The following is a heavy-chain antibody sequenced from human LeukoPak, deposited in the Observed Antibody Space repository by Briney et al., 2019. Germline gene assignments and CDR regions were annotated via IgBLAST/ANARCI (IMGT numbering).Heavy chain of an antibody. Sequence: PGGSLRLSCAASGFTFSSYGMHWVRQAPGKGLEWVAVISYDGSNKYYADSVKGRFTISRDNSKNTLYLQMNSLRAEDTAVYYCAKISLEWLSYWYFDLWGRGTLVTVSS. D-gene: IGHD3-3*01. CDR2: ISYDGSNK. CDR3: AKISLEWLSYWYFDL. V-gene: IGHV3-30*18. J-gene: IGHJ2*01. CDR1: GFTFSSYG.